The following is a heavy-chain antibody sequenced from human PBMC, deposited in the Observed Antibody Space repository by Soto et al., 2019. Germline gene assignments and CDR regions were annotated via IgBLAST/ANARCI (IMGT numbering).Heavy chain of an antibody. CDR1: GYAFNSYI. Sequence: QIQLVQSGAEVKKPGASVKVSCKASGYAFNSYIVSWVRQAPGQGLEWMGWISPYNSDTTYAQKLQGRVTITIDTSTTTAHMDLRSLTSDDTAVYYCARGGAHIYGMDVWGQGTTVTVSS. CDR2: ISPYNSDT. V-gene: IGHV1-18*01. D-gene: IGHD3-16*01. J-gene: IGHJ6*02. CDR3: ARGGAHIYGMDV.